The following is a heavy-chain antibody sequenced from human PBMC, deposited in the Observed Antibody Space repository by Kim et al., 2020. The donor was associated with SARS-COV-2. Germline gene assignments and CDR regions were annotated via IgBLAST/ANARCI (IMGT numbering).Heavy chain of an antibody. CDR2: IYYSGST. D-gene: IGHD3-10*01. V-gene: IGHV4-39*07. Sequence: SETLSLTCTVSGGSISSSSYYWGWIRQPPGKGLEWIGSIYYSGSTYYNPSLKSRVTISVDTSKNQFSLKLSSVTAADTAVYYCARFGDYGSGSQIDYWGQGTLVTVSS. CDR3: ARFGDYGSGSQIDY. CDR1: GGSISSSSYY. J-gene: IGHJ4*02.